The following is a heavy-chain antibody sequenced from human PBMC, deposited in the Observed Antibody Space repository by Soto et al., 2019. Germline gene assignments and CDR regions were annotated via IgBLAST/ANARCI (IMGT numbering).Heavy chain of an antibody. CDR3: ARVWAAGPSGFCSSTGCLTCGRDV. Sequence: SVKVSCKASGGTFSSYAISWVRQAPGQGLEWMGGIIPIFGTANYAQKFQGRVTITADESTSTAYMELSSLRSEDTAVYYCARVWAAGPSGFCSSTGCLTCGRDVGGPGTRATASS. CDR2: IIPIFGTA. V-gene: IGHV1-69*13. D-gene: IGHD2-2*01. J-gene: IGHJ6*02. CDR1: GGTFSSYA.